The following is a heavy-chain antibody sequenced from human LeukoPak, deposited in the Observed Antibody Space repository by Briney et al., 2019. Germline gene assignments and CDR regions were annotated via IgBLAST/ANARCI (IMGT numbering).Heavy chain of an antibody. D-gene: IGHD3-10*01. J-gene: IGHJ5*02. CDR1: GFTFSSYA. CDR2: ISGSGGST. Sequence: PGGSLRLSCAASGFTFSSYAMSWVRQAPGKGLEWVSAISGSGGSTYYADSVKGRFTISRDNSKNTLYLQMNSLRAEDTAVYYCAKDRFGFKYGSGSYLLSWFDPWGQGTLVTVSS. CDR3: AKDRFGFKYGSGSYLLSWFDP. V-gene: IGHV3-23*01.